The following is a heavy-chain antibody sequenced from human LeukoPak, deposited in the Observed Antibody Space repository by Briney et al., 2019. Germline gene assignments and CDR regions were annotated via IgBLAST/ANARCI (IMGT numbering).Heavy chain of an antibody. V-gene: IGHV4-31*03. CDR1: GGSISSGGYY. D-gene: IGHD3-10*01. CDR2: IYYSGST. J-gene: IGHJ5*02. Sequence: PSQTLSLTCTVPGGSISSGGYYWSWIRQHPGKGLEWIGNIYYSGSTYYNPSLKSRVTISVDTSKNQFSLKLSSVTAADTAVYYCARTGSAYYYGSGSYDNWFDPWGQGTLVAVSS. CDR3: ARTGSAYYYGSGSYDNWFDP.